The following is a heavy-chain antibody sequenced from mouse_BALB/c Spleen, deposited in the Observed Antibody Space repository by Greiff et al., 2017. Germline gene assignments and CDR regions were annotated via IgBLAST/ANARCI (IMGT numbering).Heavy chain of an antibody. V-gene: IGHV3-2*02. CDR3: ARYYYGSSLYWYFDV. J-gene: IGHJ1*01. CDR1: GYSITSDYA. CDR2: ISYSGST. D-gene: IGHD1-1*01. Sequence: VQLKESGPGLVKPSQSLSLTCTVTGYSITSDYAWNWIRQFPGNKLEWMGYISYSGSTSYNPSLKSRISITRDTSKNQFFLQLNSVTTEDTATYYCARYYYGSSLYWYFDVWGAGTTVTVSS.